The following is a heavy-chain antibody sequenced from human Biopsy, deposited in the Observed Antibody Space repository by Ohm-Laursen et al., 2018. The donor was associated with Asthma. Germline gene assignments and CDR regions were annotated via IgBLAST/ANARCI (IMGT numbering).Heavy chain of an antibody. V-gene: IGHV3-23*01. Sequence: SLRLSCAASGLTFSNYAMSWVRQAPGKGLEWVAAIGVAGTPYYAEFVKGRFTISRDNSQSTLFLQINSLSAEDTAVYYCANTNRRSLTNRMAVSYFDNWGQGTLVTASS. D-gene: IGHD2-8*01. J-gene: IGHJ4*02. CDR3: ANTNRRSLTNRMAVSYFDN. CDR1: GLTFSNYA. CDR2: IGVAGTP.